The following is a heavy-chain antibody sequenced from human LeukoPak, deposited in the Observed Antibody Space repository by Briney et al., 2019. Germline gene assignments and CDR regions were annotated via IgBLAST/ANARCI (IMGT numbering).Heavy chain of an antibody. CDR1: GYTFTSYA. V-gene: IGHV1-3*01. Sequence: ASVTVSCTASGYTFTSYAMHWVRQAPGQRLEWMGWINAGNGNTRYSQKFQGRVTITRDTSASTAYMELSSLRSEDTAVYYCARPRIGYCTNGVCYTSWFDPWGQGTLVTVSS. D-gene: IGHD2-8*01. J-gene: IGHJ5*02. CDR2: INAGNGNT. CDR3: ARPRIGYCTNGVCYTSWFDP.